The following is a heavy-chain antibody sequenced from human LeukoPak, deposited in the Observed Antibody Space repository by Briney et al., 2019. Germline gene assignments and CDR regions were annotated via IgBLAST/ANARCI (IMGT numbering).Heavy chain of an antibody. J-gene: IGHJ4*02. D-gene: IGHD5-18*01. CDR1: GGSISSYY. CDR3: ARDPGSYGYYFDY. Sequence: PSETLSLTCTVSGGSISSYYWSWLRQPPGKGLEWIGYIYYSGSTNYNPSLKGRVTISVDTSKNQFSLKLSSVTAADTAVYYCARDPGSYGYYFDYWGQGTLVTVSS. V-gene: IGHV4-59*01. CDR2: IYYSGST.